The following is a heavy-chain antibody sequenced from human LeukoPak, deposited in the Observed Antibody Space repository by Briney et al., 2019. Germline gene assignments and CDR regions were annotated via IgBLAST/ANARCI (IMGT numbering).Heavy chain of an antibody. CDR3: ARFKGGTGFDY. CDR1: GGSITTTDFD. V-gene: IGHV4-39*01. D-gene: IGHD1-26*01. Sequence: SETLSLTGAGSGGSITTTDFDWAWIRQPPGQGFEWIATISSIGNAYYYPSLMSRVTISVDTSKNQFSLDVTSVTAADTGLFYCARFKGGTGFDYWGRGILVIVS. J-gene: IGHJ4*02. CDR2: ISSIGNA.